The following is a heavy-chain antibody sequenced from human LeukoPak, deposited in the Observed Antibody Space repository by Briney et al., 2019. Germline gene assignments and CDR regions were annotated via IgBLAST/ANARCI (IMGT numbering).Heavy chain of an antibody. Sequence: GGSLRLSCAASGFTFSSYRMSWVRQAPGKGLEWVANIKQDGSEKYYVDSVKGRFTISRDNSKNTLYLQMNSLRAEDTAVYYCAREYSSSGGRHFDYWGQGTLVTVSS. V-gene: IGHV3-7*01. CDR3: AREYSSSGGRHFDY. D-gene: IGHD6-6*01. J-gene: IGHJ4*02. CDR1: GFTFSSYR. CDR2: IKQDGSEK.